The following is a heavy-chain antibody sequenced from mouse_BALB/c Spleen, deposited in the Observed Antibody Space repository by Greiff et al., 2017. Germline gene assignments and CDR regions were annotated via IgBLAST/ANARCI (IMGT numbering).Heavy chain of an antibody. J-gene: IGHJ4*01. CDR2: ILPGSGST. CDR1: GYTFSSYW. D-gene: IGHD2-4*01. CDR3: ARAMINPYAMDY. V-gene: IGHV1-9*01. Sequence: VQLQQSGAELMKPGASVKISCKATGYTFSSYWIEWVKQRPGHGLEWIGEILPGSGSTNYNEKFKGKATFTADTSSNTAYMQLSSLTSEDSAVYYCARAMINPYAMDYWGQGTSVTVSS.